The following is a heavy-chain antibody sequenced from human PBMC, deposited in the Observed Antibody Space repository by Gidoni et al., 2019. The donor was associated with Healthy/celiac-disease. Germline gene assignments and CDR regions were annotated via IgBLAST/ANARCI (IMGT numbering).Heavy chain of an antibody. V-gene: IGHV4-39*01. CDR1: GGSISSSSYY. D-gene: IGHD1-26*01. CDR3: ASPNLVGAVGY. CDR2: IYYSGST. J-gene: IGHJ4*02. Sequence: QLQLQESGPGLVKPSETLSLTCTVSGGSISSSSYYWGWIRQPPGKGLEWIGSIYYSGSTYYNPSLKSRVTISVDTSKNQFSLKLSSVTAADTAVYYCASPNLVGAVGYWGQGTLVTVSS.